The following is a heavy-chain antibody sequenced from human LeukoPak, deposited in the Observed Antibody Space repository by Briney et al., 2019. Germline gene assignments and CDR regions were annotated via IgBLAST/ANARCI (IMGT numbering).Heavy chain of an antibody. Sequence: SETLSLTCAVYGGSFSGYYWSWIRQPPGKGLEWIGSIYYSGSTYYNPSLKSRVTISVDTSKNQFSLKLSSVTAADTAVYYCARAREEYYYYYMDVWGKGTTVTVSS. V-gene: IGHV4-34*01. CDR2: IYYSGST. J-gene: IGHJ6*03. D-gene: IGHD1-26*01. CDR3: ARAREEYYYYYMDV. CDR1: GGSFSGYY.